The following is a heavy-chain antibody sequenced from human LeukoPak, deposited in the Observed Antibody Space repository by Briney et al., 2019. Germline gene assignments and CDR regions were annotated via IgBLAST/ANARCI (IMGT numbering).Heavy chain of an antibody. V-gene: IGHV1-69*02. Sequence: SVKVSCKGSGGTFSSYTISWVRQAPVQGLEWMGRIIPILGIANYAQKFQGRVTITADKSTSTAYMELSSLRSEDTAVYYGARGRNCYDRSGYGDYYMDVLGGGTTVTVSS. D-gene: IGHD3-22*01. CDR1: GGTFSSYT. CDR3: ARGRNCYDRSGYGDYYMDV. CDR2: IIPILGIA. J-gene: IGHJ6*03.